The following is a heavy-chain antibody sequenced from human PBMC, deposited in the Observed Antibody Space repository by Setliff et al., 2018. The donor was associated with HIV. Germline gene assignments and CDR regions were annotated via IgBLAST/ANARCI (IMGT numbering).Heavy chain of an antibody. J-gene: IGHJ6*03. CDR2: IYYNGSP. D-gene: IGHD3-3*01. CDR3: ARGEQSALWSGYLDYYYYYMDV. Sequence: SETLSLTCTVSGGSISSGGDYWNWIRQHPGKGLEWIGYIYYNGSPYYNPSLKSRVTISVGTSKNQFSLKLSSVTAADTAVYYCARGEQSALWSGYLDYYYYYMDVWGKGTTVTVSS. CDR1: GGSISSGGDY. V-gene: IGHV4-31*03.